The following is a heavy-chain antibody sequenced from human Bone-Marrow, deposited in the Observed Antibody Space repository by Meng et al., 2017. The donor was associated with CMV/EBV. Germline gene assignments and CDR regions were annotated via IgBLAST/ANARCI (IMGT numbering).Heavy chain of an antibody. CDR3: AKPDELLSDYYYGMDV. CDR2: ISYDGSNK. Sequence: GESLKISCAASGFTFSSYAMHWVRQAPGKGLEWVAVISYDGSNKYYADSVKGRFTISRDNSKNTLYLQMNSLRAEDTAVYYCAKPDELLSDYYYGMDVWGQGTTVTVSS. CDR1: GFTFSSYA. V-gene: IGHV3-30-3*02. J-gene: IGHJ6*02. D-gene: IGHD2-2*01.